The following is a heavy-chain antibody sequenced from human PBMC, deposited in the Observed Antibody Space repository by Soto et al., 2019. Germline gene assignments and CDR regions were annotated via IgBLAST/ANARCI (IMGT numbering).Heavy chain of an antibody. J-gene: IGHJ6*02. CDR3: AREVVGATDYYGMDV. CDR1: GYTITSYG. CDR2: ISAYNGNT. D-gene: IGHD1-26*01. Sequence: QVQLVQSGAEVKKPGASVKVSCRASGYTITSYGISWVRQAPGQGLEWMGWISAYNGNTNYAQKLQGRVTMTTDTSTSTAYMELRSLRSDDTAVYYCAREVVGATDYYGMDVWGQGTTVTVSS. V-gene: IGHV1-18*01.